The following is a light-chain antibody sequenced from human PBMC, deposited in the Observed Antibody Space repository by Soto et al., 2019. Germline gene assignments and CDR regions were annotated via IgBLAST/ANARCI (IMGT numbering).Light chain of an antibody. CDR1: QSLLHITGETF. Sequence: DVVMTQTPLSLSVAPGQPASISCKSSQSLLHITGETFLFWYRQKPGQAPRRLIYGASSRAAGIPARFSGSGSGTDFTLTVSSLQSEDFAVYYCQQYYNWPPWTFGLGTKV. CDR2: GAS. J-gene: IGKJ1*01. CDR3: QQYYNWPPWT. V-gene: IGKV2-29*01.